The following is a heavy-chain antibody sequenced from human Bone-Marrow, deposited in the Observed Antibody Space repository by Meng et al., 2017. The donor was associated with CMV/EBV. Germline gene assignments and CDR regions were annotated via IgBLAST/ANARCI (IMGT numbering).Heavy chain of an antibody. CDR2: ISSSSSYI. V-gene: IGHV3-21*01. J-gene: IGHJ4*02. D-gene: IGHD6-13*01. CDR1: GFTFSSYS. Sequence: GGSLRLSCAASGFTFSSYSMNWVRQAPGKGLEWVSSISSSSSYIYYADSVKGRFTISRDNAKNSLYLQMNSLRAEDTAVYYCAKDADLAAAGTSHGYFDYWGQGTLVTVSS. CDR3: AKDADLAAAGTSHGYFDY.